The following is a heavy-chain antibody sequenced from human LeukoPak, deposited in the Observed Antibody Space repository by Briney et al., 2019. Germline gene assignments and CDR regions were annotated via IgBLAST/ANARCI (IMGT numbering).Heavy chain of an antibody. J-gene: IGHJ4*02. Sequence: PGGSLRLSCAAPGFTVSSNYMSWVRQAPGKGLEWVSVIYSGGSTYYADSVKGRFTISRDNSKNTLYLQVNSLRAEDTAVYYCARGLSGSYHYFDYWGQGTLVTVSS. CDR3: ARGLSGSYHYFDY. CDR1: GFTVSSNY. V-gene: IGHV3-53*01. D-gene: IGHD1-26*01. CDR2: IYSGGST.